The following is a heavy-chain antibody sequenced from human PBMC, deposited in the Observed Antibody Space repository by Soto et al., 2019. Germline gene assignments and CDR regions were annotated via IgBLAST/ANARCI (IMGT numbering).Heavy chain of an antibody. CDR3: ARDRLRGYDSSGFYS. D-gene: IGHD3-22*01. Sequence: QPPGKGLEWIGYIYYSGSTNYNPSLKSRVTMTTATSTNTVFLELRSLKSDDTAIYYCARDRLRGYDSSGFYSWGQGTMVTVSS. CDR2: IYYSGST. V-gene: IGHV4-59*01. J-gene: IGHJ4*02.